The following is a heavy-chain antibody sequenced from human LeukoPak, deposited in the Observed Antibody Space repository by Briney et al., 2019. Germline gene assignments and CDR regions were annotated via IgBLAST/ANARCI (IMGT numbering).Heavy chain of an antibody. D-gene: IGHD4-17*01. CDR1: GYSISSGYY. CDR3: ARREYGWFDP. CDR2: IYHSGST. V-gene: IGHV4-38-2*01. J-gene: IGHJ5*02. Sequence: PSETLSLTCAVSGYSISSGYYWGWIRQPPGKGLEWIGSIYHSGSTYYNPSLKSRVTISVDTSKNQFSLKLSSVTAADTAVYYCARREYGWFDPWGQGTLVTVSS.